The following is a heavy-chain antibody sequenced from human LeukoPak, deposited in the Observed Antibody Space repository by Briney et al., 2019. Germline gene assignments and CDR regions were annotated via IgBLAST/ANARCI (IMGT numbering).Heavy chain of an antibody. J-gene: IGHJ4*02. CDR1: GGSISSYY. CDR2: IYYSGST. V-gene: IGHV4-59*01. Sequence: SETLSLTCTVSGGSISSYYWSWIRQPPGKGLEWIGYIYYSGSTNYNPSLKSRVTISVDTSKNQFSLKLSSVTAADTAVYYCARESGYDSGALTFDYGGKGPLAPAPS. D-gene: IGHD5-12*01. CDR3: ARESGYDSGALTFDY.